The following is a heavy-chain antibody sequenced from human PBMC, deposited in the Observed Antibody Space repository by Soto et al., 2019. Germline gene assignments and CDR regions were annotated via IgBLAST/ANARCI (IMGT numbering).Heavy chain of an antibody. CDR3: ARVWMVVVPTAGGVKWFDP. Sequence: SETLSLTCAVSDYSSSSGYYSCCIRQTPGKGLEWIGSIYHTGSTFLNPSLRTRVTMSVDTSKNNFSLRMESVTAADTAIYYCARVWMVVVPTAGGVKWFDPWGPGLLVTVS. CDR2: IYHTGST. D-gene: IGHD2-21*01. CDR1: DYSSSSGYY. V-gene: IGHV4-38-2*01. J-gene: IGHJ5*02.